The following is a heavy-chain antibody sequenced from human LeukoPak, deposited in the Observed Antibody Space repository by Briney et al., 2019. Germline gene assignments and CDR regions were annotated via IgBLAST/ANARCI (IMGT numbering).Heavy chain of an antibody. CDR1: GFIFSSYA. Sequence: PGGSLRLSCAASGFIFSSYAMSWVRQAPGKGLEWVSTISGSGGSTYYADPVKGRFTISRDNSKNTLYLQMNSLRAEDTAVYYCAKDVGTMIVVVITIDYWGQGTLVTVSS. CDR3: AKDVGTMIVVVITIDY. CDR2: ISGSGGST. V-gene: IGHV3-23*01. D-gene: IGHD3-22*01. J-gene: IGHJ4*02.